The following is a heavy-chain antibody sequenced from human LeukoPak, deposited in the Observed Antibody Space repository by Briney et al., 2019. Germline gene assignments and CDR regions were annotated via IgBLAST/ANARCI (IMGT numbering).Heavy chain of an antibody. CDR3: AREYPPYYYDSSGYGFPVDI. Sequence: GGSLRLSCAASGFTFSDYYMSWIRQAPGKGLEWVSYISSSGSTIYYADSVKGRFTISRDNAKNSLYLQMNSLRAEDTAVYYCAREYPPYYYDSSGYGFPVDIWGQGTMVTVPS. J-gene: IGHJ3*02. CDR2: ISSSGSTI. D-gene: IGHD3-22*01. V-gene: IGHV3-11*04. CDR1: GFTFSDYY.